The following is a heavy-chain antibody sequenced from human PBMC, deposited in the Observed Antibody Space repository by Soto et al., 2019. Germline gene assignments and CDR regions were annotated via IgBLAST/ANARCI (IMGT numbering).Heavy chain of an antibody. J-gene: IGHJ2*01. CDR3: ARRTIAHWYFDL. CDR2: MNGDRDNT. CDR1: GYTFTSYD. V-gene: IGHV1-8*01. Sequence: ASVKVSCKASGYTFTSYDINWVRLAPGQGLEWMGWMNGDRDNTGCRQKFQGRLTMTKDTSKSTAYMEPSSLTSEDTAVYYCARRTIAHWYFDLWGRGTLVTVSS. D-gene: IGHD1-1*01.